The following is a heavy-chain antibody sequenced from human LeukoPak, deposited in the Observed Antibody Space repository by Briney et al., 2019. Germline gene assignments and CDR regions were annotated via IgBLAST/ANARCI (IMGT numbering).Heavy chain of an antibody. CDR3: AKSRGESRGASNY. CDR1: GLLFRRYA. CDR2: ISESGDHI. J-gene: IGHJ4*02. D-gene: IGHD1-26*01. Sequence: GGSLTLSCAPSGLLFRRYAVLWARGATGKGLEWVTYISESGDHIFYAGSVKGRFTISRDSSKNTLYLQMNSLRDEDTAVYYCAKSRGESRGASNYWGQGTLVTVSS. V-gene: IGHV3-23*01.